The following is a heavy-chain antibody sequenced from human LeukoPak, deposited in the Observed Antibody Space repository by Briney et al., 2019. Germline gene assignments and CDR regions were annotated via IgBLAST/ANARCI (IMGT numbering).Heavy chain of an antibody. J-gene: IGHJ6*02. CDR1: GGSISSGDYY. CDR2: IYYSGST. D-gene: IGHD4-17*01. V-gene: IGHV4-30-4*01. Sequence: SETLSLTCTVSGGSISSGDYYWSWIRQPPGKGLEWIGYIYYSGSTYYNPSLKSRVTISVDTSKNQFSLKLSSVTAADTAVYYCARYDYGDSSDYYYGMDVWGQGTTVTASS. CDR3: ARYDYGDSSDYYYGMDV.